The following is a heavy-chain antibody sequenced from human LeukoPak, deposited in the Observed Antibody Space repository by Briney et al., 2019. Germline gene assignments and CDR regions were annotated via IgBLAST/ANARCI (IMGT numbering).Heavy chain of an antibody. Sequence: SETLSLTCAVYGGSFSGYYWSWIRQPPGKGLEWIGEINHSGSTNYNPSLKSRVTISVDTSKNQFSLKLSAVTAADTDVYYCARAGYYDFWSGYYYDILTGYKKPYYYYYMDVWGKGTTVTVSS. J-gene: IGHJ6*03. CDR2: INHSGST. CDR1: GGSFSGYY. V-gene: IGHV4-34*01. CDR3: ARAGYYDFWSGYYYDILTGYKKPYYYYYMDV. D-gene: IGHD3-3*01.